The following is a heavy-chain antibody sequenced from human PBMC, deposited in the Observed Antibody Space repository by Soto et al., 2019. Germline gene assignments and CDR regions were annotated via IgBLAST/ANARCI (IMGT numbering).Heavy chain of an antibody. CDR3: AKVGGFGELLRWFDP. D-gene: IGHD3-10*01. Sequence: EVQLLESGGGLGQPGGSLRLSCAASGFTFSSYAMSWVRQAPGKGLEWVSAISGSGGSTYYADSVKGRFTISRDNSKNTLYLQMNSLRAEDTAVYYCAKVGGFGELLRWFDPWGQGTLVTVSS. CDR2: ISGSGGST. J-gene: IGHJ5*02. V-gene: IGHV3-23*01. CDR1: GFTFSSYA.